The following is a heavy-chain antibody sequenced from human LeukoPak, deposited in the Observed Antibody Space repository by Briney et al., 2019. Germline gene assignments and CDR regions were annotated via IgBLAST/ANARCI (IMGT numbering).Heavy chain of an antibody. J-gene: IGHJ4*01. D-gene: IGHD2/OR15-2a*01. Sequence: GGSLRLSCAASGFTFSSYAMSWVRQAPGKGLEWVSAIGGSAGSTYYAESVKGRFTISRDNSKNTLYLQMNSLRAEDTAVYYCAKVGSTPYHFDYWGQGTLVTVSS. CDR1: GFTFSSYA. CDR2: IGGSAGST. V-gene: IGHV3-23*01. CDR3: AKVGSTPYHFDY.